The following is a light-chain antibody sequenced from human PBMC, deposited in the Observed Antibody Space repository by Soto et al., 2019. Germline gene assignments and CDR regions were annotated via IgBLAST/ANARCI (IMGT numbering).Light chain of an antibody. V-gene: IGKV3D-15*01. J-gene: IGKJ5*01. Sequence: EIVLTQSPVTLSLSPGERATLSCRASQSVSSSYLAWYQQKPGQAPRLLIYGASSRATGIPARFRGSGSGTDFTLTISSLQSEDFAVYYCQQYNNWPITFGQGTRLEIK. CDR3: QQYNNWPIT. CDR1: QSVSSSY. CDR2: GAS.